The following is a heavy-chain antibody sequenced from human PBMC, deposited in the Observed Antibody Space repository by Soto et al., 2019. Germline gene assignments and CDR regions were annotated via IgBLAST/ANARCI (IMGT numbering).Heavy chain of an antibody. V-gene: IGHV3-23*01. CDR1: GFTFSSYA. D-gene: IGHD3-9*01. CDR2: ISGSGGST. CDR3: AKDGGDTFMTH. J-gene: IGHJ4*02. Sequence: GGSLRLSCAAYGFTFSSYAMSWVRQAPGKGLEWVSAISGSGGSTYYADSVKGRFTISRDNSKNTLYLQMNSLRAEDTAVYYCAKDGGDTFMTHWGQGTLVTVSS.